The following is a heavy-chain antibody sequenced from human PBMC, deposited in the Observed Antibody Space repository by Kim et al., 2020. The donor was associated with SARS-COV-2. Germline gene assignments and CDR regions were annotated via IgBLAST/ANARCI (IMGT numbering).Heavy chain of an antibody. Sequence: APKFQGRVTMTEDTSTDTAYMGLSSLRSEDTAVYYCATATIFGVVSWFDPWGQGTLVTVSS. CDR3: ATATIFGVVSWFDP. J-gene: IGHJ5*02. D-gene: IGHD3-3*01. V-gene: IGHV1-24*01.